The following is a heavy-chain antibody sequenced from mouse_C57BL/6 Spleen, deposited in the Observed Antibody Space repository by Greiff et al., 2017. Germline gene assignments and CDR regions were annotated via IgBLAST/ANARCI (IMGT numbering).Heavy chain of an antibody. Sequence: EVHLVESGGGLVKPGGSLKLSCAASGFTFSDYGMHWVRQAPEKGLEWVAYISSGSSTIYYADTVKGRFTISRDNAKNTLFLQMTSLRSEDTAMYYCARTWSGDWFAYWGQGTLVTVSA. CDR2: ISSGSSTI. J-gene: IGHJ3*01. CDR1: GFTFSDYG. CDR3: ARTWSGDWFAY. V-gene: IGHV5-17*01. D-gene: IGHD1-1*02.